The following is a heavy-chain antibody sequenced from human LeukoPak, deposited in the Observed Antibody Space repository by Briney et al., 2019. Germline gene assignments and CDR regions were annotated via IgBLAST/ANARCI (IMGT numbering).Heavy chain of an antibody. J-gene: IGHJ4*02. Sequence: SGPTLVNPTQTLTLTCTFSGFSLSTSGVGVGWIRQPPGKALEWLALIYWDDDKRYSPSLKSRLTITKDTSKNQVVLPMTNMDPVDTATYYCAHRLGSSSWYGGYYFDYWGQGTLVTVSS. CDR2: IYWDDDK. V-gene: IGHV2-5*02. CDR3: AHRLGSSSWYGGYYFDY. D-gene: IGHD6-13*01. CDR1: GFSLSTSGVG.